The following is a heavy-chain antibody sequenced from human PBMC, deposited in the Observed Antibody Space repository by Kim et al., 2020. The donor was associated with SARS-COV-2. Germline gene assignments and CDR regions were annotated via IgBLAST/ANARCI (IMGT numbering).Heavy chain of an antibody. V-gene: IGHV3-11*01. CDR1: GLSFSDSY. J-gene: IGHJ4*02. CDR2: ISTRGESI. CDR3: ARSGNGYNAFGI. Sequence: GGSLRLSCAASGLSFSDSYMNWVRQAPGKGLEWLSFISTRGESIFYADSVEGRFTISRDNAKNSLYLQMNYLRDEDTAVHYCARSGNGYNAFGIWGQG. D-gene: IGHD5-12*01.